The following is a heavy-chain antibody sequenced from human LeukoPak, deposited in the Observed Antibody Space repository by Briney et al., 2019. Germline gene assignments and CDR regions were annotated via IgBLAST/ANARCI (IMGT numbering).Heavy chain of an antibody. Sequence: PSETLSLTCTVSGGSISSYYWSWIRQPPGKGLEWIGYIYYSGSTNYNPSLKSRVTISVDTSKNQFSLKLSSVTAADTAVYYCARDRTIAAAGESWFDPWGQGTLVTVSS. D-gene: IGHD6-13*01. CDR1: GGSISSYY. J-gene: IGHJ5*02. V-gene: IGHV4-59*12. CDR2: IYYSGST. CDR3: ARDRTIAAAGESWFDP.